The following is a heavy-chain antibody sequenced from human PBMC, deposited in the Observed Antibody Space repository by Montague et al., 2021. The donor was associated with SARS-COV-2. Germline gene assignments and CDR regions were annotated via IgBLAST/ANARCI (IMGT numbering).Heavy chain of an antibody. CDR3: ATWTWHLKTCGIDY. V-gene: IGHV3-7*01. Sequence: SLRLSCAASGFTFSKTYMAWVRQPPGKGLEWVANIRPDASDSWSADSVKGRFTISRDNARNSLSLQMNSLRTEDTAVYYCATWTWHLKTCGIDYWGQGILVTVSS. CDR2: IRPDASDS. D-gene: IGHD3/OR15-3a*01. CDR1: GFTFSKTY. J-gene: IGHJ4*02.